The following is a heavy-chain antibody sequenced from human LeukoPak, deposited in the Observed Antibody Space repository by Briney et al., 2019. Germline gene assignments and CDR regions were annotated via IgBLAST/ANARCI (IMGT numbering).Heavy chain of an antibody. J-gene: IGHJ6*02. V-gene: IGHV3-21*01. CDR1: GFTVSSNY. D-gene: IGHD3-10*01. CDR3: AREGITMVRGVITPSFLGYGMDV. Sequence: PGGSLRLSCAASGFTVSSNYMSWVRQAPGKGLEWVSSISSSSSYIYYADSVKGRFTISRDNAKNSLYLQMNSLRAEDTAVYYCAREGITMVRGVITPSFLGYGMDVWGQGTTVTVSS. CDR2: ISSSSSYI.